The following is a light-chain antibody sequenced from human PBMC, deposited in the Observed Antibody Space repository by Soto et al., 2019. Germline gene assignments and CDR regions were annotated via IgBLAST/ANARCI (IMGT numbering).Light chain of an antibody. V-gene: IGLV2-23*03. CDR3: CSYAGSSTFLYV. CDR1: SRYVGSYNL. Sequence: SVLTQPASVSGSPGQSITISCTGTSRYVGSYNLVSWYQQHPGKAPKLMMYEGSKRPSGVSNRFSGSRSGNTSSLTISGLQAEDEADYYCCSYAGSSTFLYVFGTVTKLTVL. J-gene: IGLJ1*01. CDR2: EGS.